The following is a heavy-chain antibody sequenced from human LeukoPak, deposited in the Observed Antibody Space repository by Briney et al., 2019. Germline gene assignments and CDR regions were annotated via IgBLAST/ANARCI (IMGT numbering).Heavy chain of an antibody. CDR2: IYNSGST. J-gene: IGHJ5*02. D-gene: IGHD3-22*01. Sequence: SETLSLTCTVPGGSISSSSYYWVWIRQPPGTGLEWIGSIYNSGSTYYNPSLKSRVTISVDTSKNQFSLKLSSVTAADTAVYYCARGQQDYYDSSALNWLDPWGQGTLVTVSS. CDR3: ARGQQDYYDSSALNWLDP. V-gene: IGHV4-39*07. CDR1: GGSISSSSYY.